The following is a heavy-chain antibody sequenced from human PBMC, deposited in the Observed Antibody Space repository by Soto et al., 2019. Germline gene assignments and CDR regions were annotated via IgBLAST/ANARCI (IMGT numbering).Heavy chain of an antibody. CDR2: IWYDGSNK. D-gene: IGHD3-3*01. V-gene: IGHV3-33*01. CDR1: GFTFSSYG. Sequence: SLRLSCAASGFTFSSYGMHWVRQAPGKGLEWVAVIWYDGSNKYYADSVKGRFTISRDNSKNTLYLQMNSLRAEDTAVYYCARGARRYDFWSGSLVNGMDVWGHGTTVTVSS. CDR3: ARGARRYDFWSGSLVNGMDV. J-gene: IGHJ6*02.